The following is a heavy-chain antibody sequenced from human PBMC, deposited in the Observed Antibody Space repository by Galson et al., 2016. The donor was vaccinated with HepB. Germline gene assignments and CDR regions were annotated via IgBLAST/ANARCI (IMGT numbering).Heavy chain of an antibody. V-gene: IGHV3-48*02. Sequence: SLRLSCAASGFSFSTSSMSWVRQAPGKGLDWVAYISSRSSTMYYAHSVRGRFTISRDNAKNSLFLQMNSLRDEDPAIYFCAGGAGGDLRHWGQGTLVTVSS. J-gene: IGHJ1*01. CDR2: ISSRSSTM. CDR3: AGGAGGDLRH. D-gene: IGHD4-17*01. CDR1: GFSFSTSS.